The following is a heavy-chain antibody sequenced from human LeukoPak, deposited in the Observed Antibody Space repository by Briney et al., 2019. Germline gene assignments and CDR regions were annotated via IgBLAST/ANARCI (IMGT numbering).Heavy chain of an antibody. CDR1: GFTFSGYA. Sequence: GGSLRFSCAASGFTFSGYAMSWVRQAPGKGLEWVSVISRTSDTTYYGDSVKGRFIISRDNSKGTLYLQMNSLRAEDTAVYYCAKGRYRNTWYVFDYWDQGSLVTVSS. V-gene: IGHV3-23*01. CDR2: ISRTSDTT. CDR3: AKGRYRNTWYVFDY. D-gene: IGHD6-13*01. J-gene: IGHJ4*02.